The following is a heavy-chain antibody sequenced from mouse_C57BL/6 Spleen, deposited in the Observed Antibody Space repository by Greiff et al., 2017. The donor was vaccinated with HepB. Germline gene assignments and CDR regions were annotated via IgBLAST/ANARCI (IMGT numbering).Heavy chain of an antibody. V-gene: IGHV5-9-1*02. CDR2: ISSGGDYI. CDR1: GFTFSSYA. D-gene: IGHD1-1*01. Sequence: EVQRVESGEGLVKPGGSLKLSCAASGFTFSSYAMSWVRQTPEKRLEWVAYISSGGDYIYYADTVKGRFTISRDNAGNTLYLQMSSLKSEDTAMYYCTRDYYGSSPSYFDVWGTGTTVTVSS. CDR3: TRDYYGSSPSYFDV. J-gene: IGHJ1*03.